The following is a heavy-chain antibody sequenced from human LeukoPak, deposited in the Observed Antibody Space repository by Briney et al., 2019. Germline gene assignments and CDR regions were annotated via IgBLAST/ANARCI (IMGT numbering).Heavy chain of an antibody. CDR2: INHSGST. D-gene: IGHD3-16*02. J-gene: IGHJ6*03. Sequence: SETLSLTCAVYGGSFSGYYWSWIRQPPGKGLEWIGEINHSGSTNYNPSLKSRVTISVDTSKNQFSLKPSSVTAADTAVYYCARGIMITFGGVIVSYYYYYMDVWGKGTTVTISS. CDR3: ARGIMITFGGVIVSYYYYYMDV. CDR1: GGSFSGYY. V-gene: IGHV4-34*01.